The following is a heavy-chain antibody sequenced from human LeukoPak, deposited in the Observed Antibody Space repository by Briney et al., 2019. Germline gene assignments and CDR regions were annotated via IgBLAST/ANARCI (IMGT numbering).Heavy chain of an antibody. Sequence: GGSLRLSRAASGFTFSSYAMSWVRQAPGKGLEWVTAISGSGGSTYYADSVKGRFTISRDNSKNTLYLQINSLRAEDTAVYYCAKDLTTTETTVTAEYFQHWGQGTLVTVS. CDR2: ISGSGGST. CDR3: AKDLTTTETTVTAEYFQH. V-gene: IGHV3-23*01. CDR1: GFTFSSYA. D-gene: IGHD4-17*01. J-gene: IGHJ1*01.